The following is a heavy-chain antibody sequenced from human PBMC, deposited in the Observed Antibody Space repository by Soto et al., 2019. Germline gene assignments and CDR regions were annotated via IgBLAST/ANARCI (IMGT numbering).Heavy chain of an antibody. CDR3: ARSLLQGDF. CDR1: GYTFIHYY. Sequence: QVQLVQSGAEVKKPGASVKISCKASGYTFIHYYIHWVGQAPGQGLEWMAIINPNGGSTNYAQKSQGRVTVTSDTSTTTVSMELNSLESDETAVYFCARSLLQGDFWGQGTLVTVSS. D-gene: IGHD2-21*01. CDR2: INPNGGST. V-gene: IGHV1-46*01. J-gene: IGHJ4*02.